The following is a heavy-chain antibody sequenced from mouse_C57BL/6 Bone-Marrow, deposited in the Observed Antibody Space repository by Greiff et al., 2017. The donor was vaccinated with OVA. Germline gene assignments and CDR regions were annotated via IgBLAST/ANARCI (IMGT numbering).Heavy chain of an antibody. V-gene: IGHV1-4*01. Sequence: QVQLQQSGAELARPGASVKMSCKASGYTFTSYTIHRVKQRPGQGLEWIGYIEPTNDYTNYNQKFKGKATLTADKSSSTAYMQLSSLTSEDSAVYYCTRGYYFDYWGQGTTLTVSS. CDR1: GYTFTSYT. J-gene: IGHJ2*01. CDR2: IEPTNDYT. CDR3: TRGYYFDY.